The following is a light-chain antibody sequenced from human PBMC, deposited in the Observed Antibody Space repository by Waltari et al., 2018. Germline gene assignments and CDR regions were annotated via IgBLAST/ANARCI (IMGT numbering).Light chain of an antibody. CDR2: DAS. Sequence: EIVLTQSPATRSLSPGERATLSCRASESDSRNLAWYQQKPGQAPRLLIYDASTRATDIPARFSASGSGTDFTLTISSLEPEDFAVYYCHQRSSWPLTFGPGTKVDFK. V-gene: IGKV3-11*01. CDR1: ESDSRN. J-gene: IGKJ3*01. CDR3: HQRSSWPLT.